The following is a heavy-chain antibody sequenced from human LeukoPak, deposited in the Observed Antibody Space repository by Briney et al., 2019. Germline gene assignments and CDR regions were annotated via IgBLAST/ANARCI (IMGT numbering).Heavy chain of an antibody. CDR2: IYYSGST. Sequence: SETLSLTCTVSGGSISSYYWSWIRQPPGKGLEWIGYIYYSGSTNYNPSLKSRVTISVDTSKNQFSLKLSSVTAVDTAVYYCARTYSGYDVSFDYWGQGTLVTVSS. J-gene: IGHJ4*02. CDR3: ARTYSGYDVSFDY. CDR1: GGSISSYY. D-gene: IGHD5-12*01. V-gene: IGHV4-59*01.